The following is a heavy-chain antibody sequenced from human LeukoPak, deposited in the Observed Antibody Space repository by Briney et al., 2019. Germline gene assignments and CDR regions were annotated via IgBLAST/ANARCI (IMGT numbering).Heavy chain of an antibody. CDR1: GASIRSYY. Sequence: KPSETLSLTCTVSGASIRSYYWSWIRQPPGKGLEWIRYIYYSGSTNYNPSLKSRVTISVDTSKNQFSLKLSSVTAADTAVYYCVGSIRTYYFDYWGQGTLVTVSS. CDR2: IYYSGST. CDR3: VGSIRTYYFDY. V-gene: IGHV4-59*01. J-gene: IGHJ4*02. D-gene: IGHD3-10*01.